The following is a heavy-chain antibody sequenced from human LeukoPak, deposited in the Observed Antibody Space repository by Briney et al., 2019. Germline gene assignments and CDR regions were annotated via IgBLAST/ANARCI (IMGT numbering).Heavy chain of an antibody. CDR1: GFIFSSYG. CDR2: ISSSGSSI. Sequence: GGSLRLSCAASGFIFSSYGMSWVRQAPGKGLEWVSYISSSGSSICYADSVKGRFTISRDNAKNSLYLQMNSLRAEDTAVYYCARDGYNPRYGSGSYFVNSWFDPWGQGTLVIVSS. J-gene: IGHJ5*02. D-gene: IGHD3-10*01. CDR3: ARDGYNPRYGSGSYFVNSWFDP. V-gene: IGHV3-48*03.